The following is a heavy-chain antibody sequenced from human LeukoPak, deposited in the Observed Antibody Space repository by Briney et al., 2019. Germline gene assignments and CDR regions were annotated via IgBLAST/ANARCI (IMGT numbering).Heavy chain of an antibody. J-gene: IGHJ3*02. CDR1: GGSISSSSYY. V-gene: IGHV4-61*05. CDR2: IYYSGST. D-gene: IGHD1-26*01. Sequence: SETLSLTCTVSGGSISSSSYYWGWIRQPPGKGLEWIGYIYYSGSTNYNPSLKSRVTILVDTSKNQFSLKLSSVTAADTAVYYCARCGSSSEYFDIWGQGTMVTVSS. CDR3: ARCGSSSEYFDI.